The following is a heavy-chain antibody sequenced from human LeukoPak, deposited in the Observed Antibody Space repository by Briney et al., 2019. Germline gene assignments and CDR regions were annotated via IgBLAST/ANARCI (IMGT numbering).Heavy chain of an antibody. CDR1: GGSISSSSYY. D-gene: IGHD3-9*01. Sequence: PSETLSLTCTVSGGSISSSSYYWGWIRQPPGKGLEWIGSIYYSGSTYYNPSLKSRVTILVDTSKNQFSLKLSSVTAADTAVYYCARTGLTDSTYYFDYWGQGTLVTVSS. CDR3: ARTGLTDSTYYFDY. V-gene: IGHV4-39*07. CDR2: IYYSGST. J-gene: IGHJ4*02.